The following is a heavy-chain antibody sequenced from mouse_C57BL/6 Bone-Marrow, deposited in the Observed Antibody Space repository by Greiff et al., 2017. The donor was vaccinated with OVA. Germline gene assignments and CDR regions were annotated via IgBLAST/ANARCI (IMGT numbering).Heavy chain of an antibody. J-gene: IGHJ2*01. CDR3: ARGLIDY. CDR2: ISDGGSYT. D-gene: IGHD3-3*01. Sequence: EVKLMESGGGLVKPGGSLKLSCAASGFTFSSYAMSWVRRTPEKRLEWVATISDGGSYTYYPDNVKGRFTISRDNAKNNLYLQMSHLKSEDTAMYYCARGLIDYWGQGTTLTVSS. V-gene: IGHV5-4*03. CDR1: GFTFSSYA.